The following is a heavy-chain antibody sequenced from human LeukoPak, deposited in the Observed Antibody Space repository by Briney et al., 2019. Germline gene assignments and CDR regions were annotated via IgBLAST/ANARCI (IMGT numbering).Heavy chain of an antibody. CDR2: ISSSSSYI. CDR3: ARDTAGYSNYDDAFDI. D-gene: IGHD4-11*01. V-gene: IGHV3-21*01. Sequence: GGSLRLSXAASGFTFSSYSMNWVRQAPGKGLEWVSSISSSSSYIYYADSVKGRFTISRDNAKNSLYLQMNSLRAEDTAVYYCARDTAGYSNYDDAFDIWGQGTMVTVSS. J-gene: IGHJ3*02. CDR1: GFTFSSYS.